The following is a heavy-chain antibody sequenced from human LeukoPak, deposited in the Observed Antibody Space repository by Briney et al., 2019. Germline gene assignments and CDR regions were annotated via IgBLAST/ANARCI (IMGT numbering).Heavy chain of an antibody. CDR3: AREVSATARRDY. V-gene: IGHV3-21*01. Sequence: GGSLRLSCAASGFTFSSYSMNWVRQAPGKGLELVSSISSSSSYIYYADSVKGRFTISRDNAKNSLYLQMNSLRAEDTAVYYCAREVSATARRDYWGQGTLVTVSS. CDR2: ISSSSSYI. CDR1: GFTFSSYS. D-gene: IGHD6-6*01. J-gene: IGHJ4*02.